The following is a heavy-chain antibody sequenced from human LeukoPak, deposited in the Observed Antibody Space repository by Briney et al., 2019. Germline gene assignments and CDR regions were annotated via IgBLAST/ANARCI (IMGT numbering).Heavy chain of an antibody. D-gene: IGHD3-16*01. CDR1: GGSINSYY. J-gene: IGHJ6*03. V-gene: IGHV4-59*12. Sequence: SETLSLTCTVSGGSINSYYWSWIRQAPGKGLEWIGYISYSGTTNYNPSLKSRLSMSVDTSKNQFSLKLSSVTAADTAVYYCARRFWGASYYYYYYMDVWGKGTTVTISS. CDR3: ARRFWGASYYYYYYMDV. CDR2: ISYSGTT.